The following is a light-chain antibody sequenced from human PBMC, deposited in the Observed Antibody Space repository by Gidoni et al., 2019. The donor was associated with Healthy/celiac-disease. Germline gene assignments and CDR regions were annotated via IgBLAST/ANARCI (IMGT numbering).Light chain of an antibody. CDR3: QQYNSYPCS. CDR2: KAS. CDR1: QSISSW. J-gene: IGKJ2*04. Sequence: DIQMTQSPSTLSASVGDRVTITCRASQSISSWLAWYQLKPGKATKLLIYKASSLESGVPSRFSGSGSGTEFTLTISSLQPDDFATYYCQQYNSYPCSFGQGTKLEIK. V-gene: IGKV1-5*03.